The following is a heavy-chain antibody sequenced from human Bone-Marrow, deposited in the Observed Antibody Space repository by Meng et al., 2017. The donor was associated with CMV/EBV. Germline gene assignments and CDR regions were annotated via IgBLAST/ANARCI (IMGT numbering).Heavy chain of an antibody. J-gene: IGHJ3*01. D-gene: IGHD6-6*01. CDR3: ALMAYSSSSGSFDL. CDR2: ISTSGSYR. V-gene: IGHV3-21*01. CDR1: GITLSRYE. Sequence: GGSLRLSCEASGITLSRYEMNWVRQAPGKRLEWVSCISTSGSYRKYADSVQGRFTISRDNAKNSLYLQMNSLTVDDTAVYYCALMAYSSSSGSFDLWGQGTMVTVSS.